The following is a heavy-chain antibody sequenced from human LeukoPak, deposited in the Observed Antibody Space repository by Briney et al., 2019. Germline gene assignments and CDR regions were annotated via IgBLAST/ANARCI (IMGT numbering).Heavy chain of an antibody. CDR2: IYYSGST. V-gene: IGHV4-39*01. D-gene: IGHD6-13*01. CDR1: GGSISSSSYY. J-gene: IGHJ6*03. Sequence: PSETLSLTCTVSGGSISSSSYYWGWIRQPPGKGLEWIGSIYYSGSTYYNPSLKSRVTISVDTSKDQFSLKLSSVTAADTAVYYCARHLDTSSWTYYYYYMDVWGKGTTVTVSS. CDR3: ARHLDTSSWTYYYYYMDV.